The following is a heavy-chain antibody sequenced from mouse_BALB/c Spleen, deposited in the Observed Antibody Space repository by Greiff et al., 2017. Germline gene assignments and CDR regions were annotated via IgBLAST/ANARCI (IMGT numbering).Heavy chain of an antibody. CDR3: ARGFAY. CDR2: ISSGGGNT. CDR1: GFTFSSYT. V-gene: IGHV5-9*03. Sequence: DVKLVESGGGLVKPGGSLKLSCAASGFTFSSYTMYWVRQTPEKRLEWVATISSGGGNTYYPDSVKGRFTISRDNAKNNLYLQMSSLRSEDTALYYCARGFAYWGQGTLVTVSA. J-gene: IGHJ3*01.